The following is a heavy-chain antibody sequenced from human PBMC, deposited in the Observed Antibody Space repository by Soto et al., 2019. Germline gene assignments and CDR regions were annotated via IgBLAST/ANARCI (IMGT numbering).Heavy chain of an antibody. CDR1: GFTFSSYS. CDR2: VWWDGSNE. CDR3: ARSVVPGAIREYIGMDV. V-gene: IGHV3-33*01. D-gene: IGHD2-2*02. Sequence: PGGSLRLSCAASGFTFSSYSMHWGRQVPGRGLEWVAGVWWDGSNEKYVDSVLGRFAISRDNSKNTLFLHMNILRAEDTAVYRCARSVVPGAIREYIGMDVWGQGTTVTVSS. J-gene: IGHJ6*02.